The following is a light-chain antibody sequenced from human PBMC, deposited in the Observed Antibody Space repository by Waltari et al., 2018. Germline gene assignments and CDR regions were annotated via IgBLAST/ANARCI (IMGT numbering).Light chain of an antibody. CDR1: QSVLYTSNNKNY. Sequence: DIVMTQSPDSLAVSLGERATINFKSSQSVLYTSNNKNYLTWYQQKPGPPPKLLFYWASTRASGVPDRFSGSGSGTDFTLTISGLQAEDVAVYYCQQYYSPPWTFGQGTQVEIK. CDR2: WAS. CDR3: QQYYSPPWT. V-gene: IGKV4-1*01. J-gene: IGKJ1*01.